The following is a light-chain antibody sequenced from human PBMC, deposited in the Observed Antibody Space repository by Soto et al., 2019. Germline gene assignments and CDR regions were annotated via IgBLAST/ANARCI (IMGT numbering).Light chain of an antibody. J-gene: IGKJ3*01. V-gene: IGKV1-33*01. CDR1: QDIVNS. CDR3: QHYDSLPPT. CDR2: AAS. Sequence: DIQMTQSPSSLSAFVGVRVTITCQASQDIVNSLNWYQQKPGKAPKLLIYAASSLETGVPSKFSGSGSGTDLSFTISSLQPEDVATYYCQHYDSLPPTFGPGTKVDIK.